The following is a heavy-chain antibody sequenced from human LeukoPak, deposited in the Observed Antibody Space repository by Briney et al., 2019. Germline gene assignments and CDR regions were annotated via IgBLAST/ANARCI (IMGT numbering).Heavy chain of an antibody. CDR2: IWYDGNDK. CDR1: GFTFNNFG. Sequence: GGSLRLSCEASGFTFNNFGMHWVRQAPGKGLEWVAVIWYDGNDKKYADSVKDRFTISRDNSKNILYLQMNSLRAEDTAVYYCTRGGESSSWSGMDVWGQGTTVTVSS. V-gene: IGHV3-33*01. J-gene: IGHJ6*02. CDR3: TRGGESSSWSGMDV. D-gene: IGHD6-13*01.